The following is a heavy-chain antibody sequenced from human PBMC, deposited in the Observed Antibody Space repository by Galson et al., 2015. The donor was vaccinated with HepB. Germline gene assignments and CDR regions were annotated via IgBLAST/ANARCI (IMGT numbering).Heavy chain of an antibody. CDR3: ARIYFDSSGYYLFFDY. CDR2: IYPGDSDT. V-gene: IGHV5-51*01. J-gene: IGHJ4*02. D-gene: IGHD3-22*01. CDR1: GYSFTSYW. Sequence: QSGAEVKKPGESLKISCKGSGYSFTSYWIGWVRQMPGKGLEWMGIIYPGDSDTRYSPSFQGQVTISADKSISTAYLQWSSLKASDTAMYYCARIYFDSSGYYLFFDYWGQGTLVTVSS.